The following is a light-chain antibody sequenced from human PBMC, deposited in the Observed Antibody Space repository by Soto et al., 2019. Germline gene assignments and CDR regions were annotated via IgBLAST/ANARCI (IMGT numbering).Light chain of an antibody. J-gene: IGKJ5*01. Sequence: EIVLTQSPGTLSLSPGERATLSCRARQSVSSNYLAWYQQKPGQAPRLLIYVASSRATGIPVRFSGSGSGTDFTLTISILEPEDFAVYYCQHYGSSLSITFGQGTRLEIK. CDR1: QSVSSNY. CDR3: QHYGSSLSIT. V-gene: IGKV3-20*01. CDR2: VAS.